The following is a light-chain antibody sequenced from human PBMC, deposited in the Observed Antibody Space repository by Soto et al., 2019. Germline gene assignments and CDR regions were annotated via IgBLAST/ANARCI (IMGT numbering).Light chain of an antibody. CDR3: QQYANLPLT. V-gene: IGKV1-33*01. CDR1: QYISNY. CDR2: ESS. Sequence: DIQMTQSPPSLSASVGDRVTITCRASQYISNYLNWYQQKPGKAPKVLIYESSNLEAGVPSRFSGSGSGTEFTFTISSLQPEDIATYYCQQYANLPLTFGPGTKVDIK. J-gene: IGKJ3*01.